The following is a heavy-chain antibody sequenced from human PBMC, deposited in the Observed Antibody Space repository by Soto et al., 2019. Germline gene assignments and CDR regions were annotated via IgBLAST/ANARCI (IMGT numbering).Heavy chain of an antibody. J-gene: IGHJ6*02. CDR3: ATVYNWDANFYYGMDV. V-gene: IGHV3-48*03. D-gene: IGHD1-20*01. CDR2: ISSSGSII. CDR1: GFTFSSFE. Sequence: PGGSLRLSCAASGFTFSSFEMNWVRQAPGKGLEWISYISSSGSIIYYADSVKGRFTISRDNAKNSLYLHMNSLRAEDTAIYYCATVYNWDANFYYGMDVWGQGTTVTVYS.